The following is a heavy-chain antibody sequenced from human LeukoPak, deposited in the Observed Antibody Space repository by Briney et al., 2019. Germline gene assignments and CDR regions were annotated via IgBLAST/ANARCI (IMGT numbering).Heavy chain of an antibody. Sequence: GGSLRLSCAASGFSFSDHYMDWVRQAPGKGLVWVSRINSYGSNTDYADFVKGRFTISRDYAKNTLYLQMNSLTAEDTAVYYCARDTMSTPDYWGQGTLVTVSS. CDR2: INSYGSNT. CDR1: GFSFSDHY. D-gene: IGHD2-2*01. J-gene: IGHJ4*02. CDR3: ARDTMSTPDY. V-gene: IGHV3-74*01.